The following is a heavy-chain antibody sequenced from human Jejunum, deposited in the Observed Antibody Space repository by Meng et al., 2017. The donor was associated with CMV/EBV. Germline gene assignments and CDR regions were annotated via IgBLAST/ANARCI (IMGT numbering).Heavy chain of an antibody. D-gene: IGHD3/OR15-3a*01. Sequence: GGSSRLSCTSAGVTFSTYGMTWVRQAPGKGLEWVSDISGSGGSTHYADSVKGRFTISRDNSQNTLYLQMNSLRAEDTAVYYCTGTGCWGQGTLVTVSS. CDR3: TGTGC. V-gene: IGHV3-23*01. J-gene: IGHJ4*02. CDR1: GVTFSTYG. CDR2: ISGSGGST.